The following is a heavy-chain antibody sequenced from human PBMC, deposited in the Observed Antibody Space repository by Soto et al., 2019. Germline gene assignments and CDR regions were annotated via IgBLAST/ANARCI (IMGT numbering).Heavy chain of an antibody. Sequence: QVQLVQSGAEVKTPGSSVKVSCKVSGGTFSSHSINWVRQAPGQGPEWMGGIIPIFGTENYAQKFQGRVTITADESTSTAYMEQSSMTSEDTALYYCSTSVYCSTTRCYYYYGLDVWGQGTTVIVSS. CDR3: STSVYCSTTRCYYYYGLDV. V-gene: IGHV1-69*01. CDR1: GGTFSSHS. CDR2: IIPIFGTE. J-gene: IGHJ6*02. D-gene: IGHD2-2*01.